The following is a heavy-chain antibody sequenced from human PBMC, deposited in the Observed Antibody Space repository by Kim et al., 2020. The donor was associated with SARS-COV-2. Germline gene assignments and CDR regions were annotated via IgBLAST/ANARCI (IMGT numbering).Heavy chain of an antibody. J-gene: IGHJ6*02. CDR2: INPNSGGT. Sequence: ASVKVSCKASGYTFTGYYMHWVRQAPGQGLEWMGWINPNSGGTNYAQKFQGRVTMTRDTSISTAYMELSRLRSDDTAVYYCARDGDYYGSGSYEFRYYYYYYGMDVWGQGTTVTVSS. CDR1: GYTFTGYY. V-gene: IGHV1-2*02. CDR3: ARDGDYYGSGSYEFRYYYYYYGMDV. D-gene: IGHD3-10*01.